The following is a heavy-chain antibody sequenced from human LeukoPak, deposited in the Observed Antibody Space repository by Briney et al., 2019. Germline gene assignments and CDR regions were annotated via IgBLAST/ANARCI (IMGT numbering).Heavy chain of an antibody. D-gene: IGHD3-3*01. CDR1: GFTFSSYG. CDR3: AKVRGKRAPVYGMDV. Sequence: GSLRLSCAASGFTFSSYGMHWVRQAPGKGLEWVAVISYDGSNKYYADSVKGRFTISRDNSKNTLYLQMNSLRAEDTAVYYCAKVRGKRAPVYGMDVWGQGTTVTLSS. V-gene: IGHV3-30*18. J-gene: IGHJ6*02. CDR2: ISYDGSNK.